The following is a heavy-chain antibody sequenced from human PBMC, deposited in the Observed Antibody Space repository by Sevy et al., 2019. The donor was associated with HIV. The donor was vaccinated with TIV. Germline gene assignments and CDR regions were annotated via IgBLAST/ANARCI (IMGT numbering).Heavy chain of an antibody. Sequence: TESLSLTCSLSGDSINNNRWWRWVRQPPGQGLEWIGEIFRTGKANYKASLESRVTISVDPSNNQIYLRLTSVTAAYTAFYYCARHMSTTGTRGFDYWGQGALVGVSS. CDR3: ARHMSTTGTRGFDY. J-gene: IGHJ4*02. D-gene: IGHD1-1*01. CDR2: IFRTGKA. CDR1: GDSINNNRW. V-gene: IGHV4-4*02.